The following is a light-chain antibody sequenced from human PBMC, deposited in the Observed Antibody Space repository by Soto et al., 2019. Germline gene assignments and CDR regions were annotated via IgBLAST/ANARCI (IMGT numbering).Light chain of an antibody. CDR2: SAY. CDR1: GRVSTY. CDR3: QPSHTSPYT. V-gene: IGKV1-39*01. J-gene: IGKJ2*01. Sequence: DIQMTQSPSSLSASVGDRVIITSRASGRVSTYLTWYQQKPGKAPSLLIHSAYTLQGGVPSRVTSSGSGTDFNLNISSFEPEDLETYFCQPSHTSPYTFGHGTKLQSK.